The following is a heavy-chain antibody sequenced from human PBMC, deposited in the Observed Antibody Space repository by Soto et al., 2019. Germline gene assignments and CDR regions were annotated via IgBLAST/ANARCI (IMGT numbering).Heavy chain of an antibody. CDR2: MYTTGGT. Sequence: SETLSLTCIVSGGSIFSYYWDWIRQPAGKGLEWTGRMYTTGGTISGPSLRSRVTMSVDTSKSQFSLKLSSVTAADTAVYYCAGDRPDYFYGMDVWGQGTTVTVSS. D-gene: IGHD6-6*01. J-gene: IGHJ6*02. V-gene: IGHV4-4*07. CDR3: AGDRPDYFYGMDV. CDR1: GGSIFSYY.